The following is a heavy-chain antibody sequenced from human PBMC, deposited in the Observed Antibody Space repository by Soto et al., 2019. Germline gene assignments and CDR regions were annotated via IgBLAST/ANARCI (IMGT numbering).Heavy chain of an antibody. CDR3: AGGRRWLIYY. CDR2: IKQDGSEK. Sequence: EVQLVETRGGLVQPGGSLRLSCAASGFTFRTYWLNWVPQAPGKGLEWVATIKQDGSEKLYVDSVKGRFTISRDNAKNSLYLQMNNLRAEVSAVYYCAGGRRWLIYYWCHGTLVTVSS. V-gene: IGHV3-7*03. D-gene: IGHD3-16*01. J-gene: IGHJ4*01. CDR1: GFTFRTYW.